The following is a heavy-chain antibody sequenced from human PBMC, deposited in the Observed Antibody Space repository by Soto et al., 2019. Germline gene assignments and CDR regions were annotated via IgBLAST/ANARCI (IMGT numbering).Heavy chain of an antibody. CDR1: GFAFRNYA. Sequence: PGGSLRLSCAASGFAFRNYAMTWVRQAPGKGLEWVSAIGGSGSSTYYADFVMGRFTISRDNSKNTLYLQMNSLRAEDTAVYYCAPRSGTHGPSDWFDAWGQGTLVTVSS. CDR3: APRSGTHGPSDWFDA. V-gene: IGHV3-23*01. CDR2: IGGSGSST. D-gene: IGHD3-10*01. J-gene: IGHJ5*02.